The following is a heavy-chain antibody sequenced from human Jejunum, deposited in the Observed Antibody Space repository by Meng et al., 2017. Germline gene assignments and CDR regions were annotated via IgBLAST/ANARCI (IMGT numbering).Heavy chain of an antibody. Sequence: QIHLVQSGPEVKTPGASVKVSCKASGYTFVDYGISWFRQAPGQGLEWMGWISTYSDDTNDVQKFQDRVTMTTDTSTSTAYMELRNLRFDDTAVYYCARVVIIVSGYYFDYWGQGTLVTVSS. V-gene: IGHV1-18*01. CDR1: GYTFVDYG. J-gene: IGHJ4*02. D-gene: IGHD5/OR15-5a*01. CDR2: ISTYSDDT. CDR3: ARVVIIVSGYYFDY.